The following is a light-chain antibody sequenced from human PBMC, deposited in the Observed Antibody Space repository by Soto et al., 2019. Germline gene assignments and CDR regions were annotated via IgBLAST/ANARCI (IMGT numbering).Light chain of an antibody. CDR2: DAS. J-gene: IGKJ4*01. CDR1: QSVSSY. CDR3: QHRANWPLT. Sequence: EIVLTQSPATQSLSPGDRVTLSCRASQSVSSYLAWYQQRPGQAPRLLIYDASNRATGVPARFSGSGSGTDFPLTISSLEHEDVAVYYCQHRANWPLTFGGGTKLEIK. V-gene: IGKV3-11*01.